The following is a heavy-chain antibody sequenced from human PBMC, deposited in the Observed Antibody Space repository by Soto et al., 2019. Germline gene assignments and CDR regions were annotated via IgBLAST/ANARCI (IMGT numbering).Heavy chain of an antibody. J-gene: IGHJ4*02. CDR1: GGSIRSDY. Sequence: PSETLSLTCTVSGGSIRSDYWNWIRQPPGKGLEWIAYISYSGTTNYSPSLKSRVTISIDTSKNHFSLKLSSVTAADTAVYYCARGYRNTDRAAPFDSWGQGTLVTVSS. CDR2: ISYSGTT. CDR3: ARGYRNTDRAAPFDS. D-gene: IGHD1-1*01. V-gene: IGHV4-59*01.